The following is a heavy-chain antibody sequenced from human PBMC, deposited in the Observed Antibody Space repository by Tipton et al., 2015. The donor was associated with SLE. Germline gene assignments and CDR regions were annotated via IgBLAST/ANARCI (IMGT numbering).Heavy chain of an antibody. V-gene: IGHV4-39*06. CDR1: GGSINSSNYY. CDR3: ASDQLGIKFDY. D-gene: IGHD7-27*01. J-gene: IGHJ4*02. CDR2: VYHSGST. Sequence: TLSLTCSVSGGSINSSNYYWGWIRQSPGKGLEWIGSVYHSGSTYYNPSLKSRVTISVDTSKNQFALKLSSVTAADTAVYYCASDQLGIKFDYWGQGTLVTVSS.